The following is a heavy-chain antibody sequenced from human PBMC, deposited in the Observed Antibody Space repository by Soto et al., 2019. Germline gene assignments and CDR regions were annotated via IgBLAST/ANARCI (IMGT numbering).Heavy chain of an antibody. J-gene: IGHJ4*02. V-gene: IGHV4-30-4*01. CDR2: IYYSGST. CDR1: GGSISSGDYY. CDR3: ARVAGYDSSGELDY. D-gene: IGHD3-22*01. Sequence: QVQLQESGPGLVKPSQTLSLTCTVSGGSISSGDYYWSWIRQPPGKGLEWIGYIYYSGSTYYNPSRQRRVTISVDTSKNQFSLKLSSVTAADTAVYYCARVAGYDSSGELDYWGQGTLVTVSS.